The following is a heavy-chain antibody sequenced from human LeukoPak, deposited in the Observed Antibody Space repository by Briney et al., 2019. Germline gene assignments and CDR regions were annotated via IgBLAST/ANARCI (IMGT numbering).Heavy chain of an antibody. J-gene: IGHJ4*02. Sequence: PGGSLRLSCAASGFTFRSYWVSWVRQAPGKGLEWVANIDQDGSETYYVDSVKGRFTISRDNAMKSLFLQMNSLRAEDSAVYFCVTTAWSLGTYYFDFWGQGTLVTVAS. D-gene: IGHD1-7*01. CDR1: GFTFRSYW. V-gene: IGHV3-7*01. CDR3: VTTAWSLGTYYFDF. CDR2: IDQDGSET.